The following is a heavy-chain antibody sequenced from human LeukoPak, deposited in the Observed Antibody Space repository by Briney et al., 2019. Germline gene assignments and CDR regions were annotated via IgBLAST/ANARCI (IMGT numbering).Heavy chain of an antibody. CDR2: IYTSGST. D-gene: IGHD3/OR15-3a*01. CDR1: GGSISSGSYY. Sequence: SQTLSLTCTVSGGSISSGSYYWSWIRQPAGKGLEWIGRIYTSGSTNYNPSLKSQVTISVDTSKNQFSLKLTSVTAADTAVYYCARQTGSGLFILPGGQGTLVTVSS. V-gene: IGHV4-61*02. J-gene: IGHJ4*02. CDR3: ARQTGSGLFILP.